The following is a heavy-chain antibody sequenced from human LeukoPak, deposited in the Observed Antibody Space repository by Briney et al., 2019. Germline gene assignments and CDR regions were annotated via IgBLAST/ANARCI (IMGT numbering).Heavy chain of an antibody. V-gene: IGHV1-69*04. CDR3: ARAQEVYSGSCDY. Sequence: GASVKVSCKASGGTFSSYAISWVRQAPGQGLEWMGRIIPILGIANYAQKFQGRVTITADKSTSTAYMELSSLRSEDTAVYYCARAQEVYSGSCDYWGQGTLVTVSS. CDR2: IIPILGIA. J-gene: IGHJ4*02. CDR1: GGTFSSYA. D-gene: IGHD1-26*01.